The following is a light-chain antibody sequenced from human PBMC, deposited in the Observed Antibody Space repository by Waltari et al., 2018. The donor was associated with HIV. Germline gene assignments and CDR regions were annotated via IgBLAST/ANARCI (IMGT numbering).Light chain of an antibody. CDR3: QAWDSSSWV. CDR1: QLEANY. J-gene: IGLJ3*02. Sequence: SYELTQPPSVSVSPGQTASITCSGDQLEANYVCWYQQKPGQSPVLVIYQDSKRPSGIPERFSGSNSGNTATLTISGTQAMDEADYYCQAWDSSSWVFGGGTKLTVL. CDR2: QDS. V-gene: IGLV3-1*01.